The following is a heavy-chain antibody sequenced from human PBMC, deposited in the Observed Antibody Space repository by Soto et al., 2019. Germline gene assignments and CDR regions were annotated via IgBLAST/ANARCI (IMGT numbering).Heavy chain of an antibody. CDR2: ISSTTNYI. CDR3: ARESEDLTSNFDY. V-gene: IGHV3-21*06. J-gene: IGHJ4*02. Sequence: GGSLRLSCAASGFTFTRYSMNWVRRAPGKGLEWVSSISSTTNYIYYGDSMKGRFTISRDNAKNSLYLEMNSLRAEDTAVYYCARESEDLTSNFDYWGQGTLVTVSS. CDR1: GFTFTRYS.